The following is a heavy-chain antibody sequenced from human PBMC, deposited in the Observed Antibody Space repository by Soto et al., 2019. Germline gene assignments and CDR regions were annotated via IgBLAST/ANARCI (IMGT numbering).Heavy chain of an antibody. J-gene: IGHJ4*02. D-gene: IGHD6-19*01. V-gene: IGHV3-23*01. CDR3: ASRSSGWYFDY. Sequence: PGGSLRLSCAASGFTFSNYAISWVRQAPGKGLEWVSIISGSGGSTYYADSVKGRSIISRDNSKNTLYLQMNSLRAEDTAVYYCASRSSGWYFDYWGQGTLVTVSS. CDR2: ISGSGGST. CDR1: GFTFSNYA.